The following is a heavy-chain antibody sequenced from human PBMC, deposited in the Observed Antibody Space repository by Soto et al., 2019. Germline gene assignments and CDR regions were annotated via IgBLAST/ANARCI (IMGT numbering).Heavy chain of an antibody. CDR3: ARAVGGPTSNLDY. Sequence: PGQRLEWMGWINAGNGNTKYSQKFQGRVTITRDTSASTAYMELSSLRSEDTAVYYCARAVGGPTSNLDYWAQGTLVTVSP. D-gene: IGHD3-16*01. V-gene: IGHV1-3*01. CDR2: INAGNGNT. J-gene: IGHJ4*02.